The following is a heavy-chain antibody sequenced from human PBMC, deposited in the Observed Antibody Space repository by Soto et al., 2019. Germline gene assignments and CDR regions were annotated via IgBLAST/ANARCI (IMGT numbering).Heavy chain of an antibody. Sequence: GGSLRLSCAASGFTFDDYNMHWVRQAPGKGLEWVSLISRDGTNTNYAESVRGRFTISRDNSKNSLYLQMNSLRTEDTALYYCVKETYYYDVSSYYPLGSWGQGTLVTVSS. CDR1: GFTFDDYN. CDR2: ISRDGTNT. J-gene: IGHJ5*02. CDR3: VKETYYYDVSSYYPLGS. D-gene: IGHD3-22*01. V-gene: IGHV3-43*01.